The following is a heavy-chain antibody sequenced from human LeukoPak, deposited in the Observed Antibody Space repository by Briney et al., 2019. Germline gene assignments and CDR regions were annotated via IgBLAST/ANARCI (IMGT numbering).Heavy chain of an antibody. D-gene: IGHD5-18*01. CDR2: ISTSGNSI. J-gene: IGHJ4*02. CDR3: AKDGTGYSYGGHFDY. V-gene: IGHV3-48*01. CDR1: GFTFSSYS. Sequence: PGGSLRLSCAASGFTFSSYSMNWVRQAPGKGLEWVSYISTSGNSIYYADSVKGRFTISRDNSKNTLYLQMNSLRAEDTAVYYCAKDGTGYSYGGHFDYWGQGTLVTVSS.